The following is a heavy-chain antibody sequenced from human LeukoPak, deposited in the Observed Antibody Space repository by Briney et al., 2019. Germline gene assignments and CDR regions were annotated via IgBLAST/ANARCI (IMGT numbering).Heavy chain of an antibody. D-gene: IGHD3-10*01. CDR3: ARGTGSLFY. V-gene: IGHV4-61*09. CDR2: VFTSGNT. CDR1: GGSITRGSYY. J-gene: IGHJ4*01. Sequence: SETLSLTCAVSGGSITRGSYYWTWIRQPAGKALGWIGHVFTSGNTNYNPSLKGRVTISIETSKSQFSLNLNSVTAADTAVYYCARGTGSLFYWGHGILVTVSP.